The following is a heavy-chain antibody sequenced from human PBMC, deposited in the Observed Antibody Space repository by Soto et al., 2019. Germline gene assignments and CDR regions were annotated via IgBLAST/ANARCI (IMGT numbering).Heavy chain of an antibody. CDR1: GGTFSSYA. V-gene: IGHV1-8*02. J-gene: IGHJ4*02. CDR3: ARGGEDSSGWEGIDY. CDR2: MNPNSGNT. D-gene: IGHD6-19*01. Sequence: QVQLVQSGAEVKKPGSSVKVSCKASGGTFSSYAISWVRQAPGQGLEWMGWMNPNSGNTGYAQKFQGRVTMTRNTSISTAYMELSSLRSEDTAVYYCARGGEDSSGWEGIDYWGQGTLVTVSS.